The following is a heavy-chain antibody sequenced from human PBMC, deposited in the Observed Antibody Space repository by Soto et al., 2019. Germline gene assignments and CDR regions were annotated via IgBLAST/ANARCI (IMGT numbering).Heavy chain of an antibody. J-gene: IGHJ4*02. Sequence: EVQLVDSGGGLVQPGGSLRLSSAASGFTLNRYWMKWVRQAPGRGLEWMGTINQDGSEKHYVDSVKGRFTISRENAKDSVYLQMNTLKAEDTAMYYCARGGYDYSNPFDYWGQGTLVTVSS. CDR3: ARGGYDYSNPFDY. D-gene: IGHD4-4*01. CDR2: INQDGSEK. CDR1: GFTLNRYW. V-gene: IGHV3-7*04.